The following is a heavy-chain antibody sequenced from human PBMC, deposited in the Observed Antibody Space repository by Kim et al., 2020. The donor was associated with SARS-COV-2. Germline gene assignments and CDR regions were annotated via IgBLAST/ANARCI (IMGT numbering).Heavy chain of an antibody. D-gene: IGHD3-3*01. J-gene: IGHJ6*02. V-gene: IGHV4-39*07. Sequence: LKRRVTISVDTSKNQFSLKLSSVTAADTAVYYCARDGITIFGVVRGGMDVWGQGTTVTVSS. CDR3: ARDGITIFGVVRGGMDV.